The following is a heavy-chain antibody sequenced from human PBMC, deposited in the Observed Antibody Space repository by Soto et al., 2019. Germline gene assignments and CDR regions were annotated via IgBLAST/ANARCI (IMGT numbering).Heavy chain of an antibody. CDR1: GFNFSSYG. Sequence: GGSLRLSCAASGFNFSSYGMHWVRQAPGKGLEWVAVISYDGSDKYYADSVKGRFTISRDNSKNTLYLQMNSLRAEDTAVYYCAKDLDWQYSFDYWGQGTLVTVS. CDR2: ISYDGSDK. J-gene: IGHJ4*02. D-gene: IGHD3-9*01. CDR3: AKDLDWQYSFDY. V-gene: IGHV3-30*18.